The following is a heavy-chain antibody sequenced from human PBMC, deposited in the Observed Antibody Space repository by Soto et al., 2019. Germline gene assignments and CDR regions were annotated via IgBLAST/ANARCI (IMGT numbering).Heavy chain of an antibody. V-gene: IGHV1-69*01. CDR3: ARVLYYGSGSYSPYGMDV. CDR1: GVSFNNNG. J-gene: IGHJ6*02. Sequence: QVQLVQSGAEVKKPGSSVKVSCKTSGVSFNNNGIAWVQQAPGHGLEWMGGVSPPFRTSNYARKFQGRISITADASTGTVNMELSSLTSEDTAQYYCARVLYYGSGSYSPYGMDVWGQGTTVTVSS. CDR2: VSPPFRTS. D-gene: IGHD3-10*01.